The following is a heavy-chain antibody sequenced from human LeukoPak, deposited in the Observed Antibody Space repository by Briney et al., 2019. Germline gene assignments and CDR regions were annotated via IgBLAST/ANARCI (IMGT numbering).Heavy chain of an antibody. J-gene: IGHJ4*02. D-gene: IGHD4-17*01. Sequence: GGSLRLSCAASGFTVSNNYMSWVRQAPGKGLEWVSVIYSDGSTYHADSVKGRFTISRDNSKNTLYLQMNSLRAEDTAVYYCATAGYGDYFDYWGQGTLVTVSS. CDR1: GFTVSNNY. CDR3: ATAGYGDYFDY. CDR2: IYSDGST. V-gene: IGHV3-53*01.